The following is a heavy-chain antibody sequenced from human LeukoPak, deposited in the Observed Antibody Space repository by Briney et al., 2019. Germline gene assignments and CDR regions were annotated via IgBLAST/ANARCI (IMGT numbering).Heavy chain of an antibody. J-gene: IGHJ6*02. V-gene: IGHV3-33*01. D-gene: IGHD3-10*01. Sequence: GGSLGLSCAASGFTFSSYGMHWVRQAPGKGLEWVAVIWYDGSNKYYADSVKGRFTISRDNSKNTLYLQMNSLRAEDTAVYYCARGWGYYYGSGSPNSMDVWGQGTTVTVSS. CDR1: GFTFSSYG. CDR3: ARGWGYYYGSGSPNSMDV. CDR2: IWYDGSNK.